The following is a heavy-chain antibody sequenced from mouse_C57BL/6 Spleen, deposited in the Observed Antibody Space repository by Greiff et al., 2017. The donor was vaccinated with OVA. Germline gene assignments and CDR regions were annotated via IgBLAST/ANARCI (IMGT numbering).Heavy chain of an antibody. V-gene: IGHV1-15*01. J-gene: IGHJ4*01. CDR1: GYTFTDYE. Sequence: QVQLQQSGAELVRPGASVTLSCKASGYTFTDYEMHWVKQTPVHGLEWIGAIDPETGGTAYNQKFKGKAILTADKSSSTAYMELRSLTSEDSAVYDCTRRGYYYAMDYWGQGTSVTVSS. CDR2: IDPETGGT. CDR3: TRRGYYYAMDY.